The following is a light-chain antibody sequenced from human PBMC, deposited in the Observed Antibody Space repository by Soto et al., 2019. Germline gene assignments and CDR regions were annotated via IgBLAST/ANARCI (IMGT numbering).Light chain of an antibody. Sequence: SALTQPPAASGSPGQTVTISCTGTSSDVGGYNYVSWYQQHPGKAPKLMIYEVSNRPSGVPDRFSGSKAGNTASLTVSGLQADDEADYYFNSYAGSNNWVFGGGTTLTVL. J-gene: IGLJ3*02. V-gene: IGLV2-8*01. CDR1: SSDVGGYNY. CDR2: EVS. CDR3: NSYAGSNNWV.